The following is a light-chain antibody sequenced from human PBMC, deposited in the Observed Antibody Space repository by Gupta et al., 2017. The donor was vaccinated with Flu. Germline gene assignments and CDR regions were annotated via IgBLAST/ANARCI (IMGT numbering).Light chain of an antibody. V-gene: IGLV1-40*01. CDR1: SSNIGAGYD. Sequence: QSVLTQPPSVPGPPGQRVTISCTGSSSNIGAGYDVHWYQQLPGTAPKLLIYGNSNRPSGVPDRFSGSKSGTSASLAITGLQAEDEADYYCQSYDSSLRVFGGGTKLTVL. CDR3: QSYDSSLRV. J-gene: IGLJ3*02. CDR2: GNS.